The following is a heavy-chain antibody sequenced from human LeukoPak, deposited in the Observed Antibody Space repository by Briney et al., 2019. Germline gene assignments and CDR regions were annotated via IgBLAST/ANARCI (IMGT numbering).Heavy chain of an antibody. J-gene: IGHJ3*02. CDR1: GLTASSYA. CDR3: AKDPNGDYIGAFDM. V-gene: IGHV3-23*01. Sequence: GGSLRLSCAASGLTASSYAMTWVRQAPGKGLESVSSISGSGDRTMYADSVKGRFTISRDNFKNTLSLQMNSLRAEDTAVYHCAKDPNGDYIGAFDMSGQGTMVTVSS. CDR2: ISGSGDRT. D-gene: IGHD4-17*01.